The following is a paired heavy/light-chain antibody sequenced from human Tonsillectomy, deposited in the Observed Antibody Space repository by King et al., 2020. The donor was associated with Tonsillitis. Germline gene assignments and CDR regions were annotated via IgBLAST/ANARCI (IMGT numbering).Heavy chain of an antibody. J-gene: IGHJ5*02. Sequence: QLQLQESGPGLVKPSETLSLTCIVSGGSITSTSSYWGWVRQPPGKGLEWIGSIYYSGSTFYNPSLKSRASISVDTSKEQFSLELSSVTAADTSIYYCVRHDHGDHGDPNWFDPWGQGALVTVSS. CDR2: IYYSGST. CDR1: GGSITSTSSY. CDR3: VRHDHGDHGDPNWFDP. V-gene: IGHV4-39*01. D-gene: IGHD4-17*01.
Light chain of an antibody. V-gene: IGKV1-5*03. CDR2: KTS. J-gene: IGKJ1*01. Sequence: DTQMTQSPSTLSASVGDRVTITCRASQSFSNWLAWYQQKPGKAPKLLIYKTSSLQSGVPSRFSGSGSGTEFTLTISSLQPDDFATYYCQQYYSVPWTFGQGTKVEIK. CDR1: QSFSNW. CDR3: QQYYSVPWT.